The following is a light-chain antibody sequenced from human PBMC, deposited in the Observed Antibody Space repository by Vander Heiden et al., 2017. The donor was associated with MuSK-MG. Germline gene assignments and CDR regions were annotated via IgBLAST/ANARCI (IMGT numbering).Light chain of an antibody. Sequence: DIQMTQSPSSLSASVGDRVTIPCRASQSISSYLNWYQQKPGKAPKLLIYAASSLQSGVPSRFSGSGSGTDFTLTISSLQPEDFATYYCQQSDSTPYTFGQGTKLEIK. V-gene: IGKV1-39*01. CDR2: AAS. CDR3: QQSDSTPYT. J-gene: IGKJ2*01. CDR1: QSISSY.